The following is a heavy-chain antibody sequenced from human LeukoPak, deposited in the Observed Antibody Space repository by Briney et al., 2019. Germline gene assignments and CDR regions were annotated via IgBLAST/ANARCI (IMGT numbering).Heavy chain of an antibody. CDR3: ARGGLEPVDY. J-gene: IGHJ4*02. V-gene: IGHV3-74*03. CDR1: GFTFSTYW. D-gene: IGHD1-14*01. Sequence: PGGSLRLSCTASGFTFSTYWINWVRQSPGKGLVWVALIDGDGSTTTHADSVKGRFTISRDNVKNTLYLQMNGLRAEDTAVYYCARGGLEPVDYWGQGTLVTVSS. CDR2: IDGDGSTT.